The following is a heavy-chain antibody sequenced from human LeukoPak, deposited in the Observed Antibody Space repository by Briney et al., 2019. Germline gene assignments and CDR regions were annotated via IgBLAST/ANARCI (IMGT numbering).Heavy chain of an antibody. CDR1: GGSISSGDYY. CDR3: VRANYDYVWGSYRFNWFDP. V-gene: IGHV4-30-4*01. Sequence: SETLSLTCTVSGGSISSGDYYWSWIRQPPGKGLEWIGYIYYSGSTYYNPSLKSRVTISVDTSKNQFSLKLSSVTAADTAVYYCVRANYDYVWGSYRFNWFDPWGQGTLVTVSS. CDR2: IYYSGST. D-gene: IGHD3-16*02. J-gene: IGHJ5*02.